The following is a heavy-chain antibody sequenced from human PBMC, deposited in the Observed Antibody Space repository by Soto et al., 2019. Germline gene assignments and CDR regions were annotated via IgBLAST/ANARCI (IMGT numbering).Heavy chain of an antibody. J-gene: IGHJ6*02. D-gene: IGHD4-17*01. CDR2: IYYSGST. V-gene: IGHV4-61*08. Sequence: SETLSLTCTVSGGSVSSGDYFWSWLRQSPGKRLEWIAYIYYSGSTNYNPSLKSRATISVDTSKSQVSLTLTSMTAADAALYYCARDPQREANYGEFDYGLDVWGQGTTVTVSS. CDR3: ARDPQREANYGEFDYGLDV. CDR1: GGSVSSGDYF.